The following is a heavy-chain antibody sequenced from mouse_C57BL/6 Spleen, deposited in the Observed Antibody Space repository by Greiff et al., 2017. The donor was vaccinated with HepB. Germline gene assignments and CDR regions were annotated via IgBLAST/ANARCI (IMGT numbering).Heavy chain of an antibody. Sequence: EVKLQESGGGLVKPGGSLKLSCAASGFTFSSYAMSWVRQTPEKRLEWVATISDGGSYTYYPDNVKGRFTISRDNAKNNLYLQMSHLKSEDTAMYYCARDRITTVVEQYYFDYWGQGTTLTVSS. CDR3: ARDRITTVVEQYYFDY. D-gene: IGHD1-1*01. V-gene: IGHV5-4*01. CDR2: ISDGGSYT. CDR1: GFTFSSYA. J-gene: IGHJ2*01.